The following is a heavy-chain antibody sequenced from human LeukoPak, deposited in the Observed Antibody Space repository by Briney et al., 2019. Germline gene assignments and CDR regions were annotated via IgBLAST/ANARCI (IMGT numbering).Heavy chain of an antibody. V-gene: IGHV3-49*04. CDR3: TRDDRYCSSTSCYGGYYYYYGMDV. CDR1: GFTFCDYA. D-gene: IGHD2-2*01. Sequence: PGGSLRLSCTASGFTFCDYAMSWVRQAPGKGREWVGFIRSKAYGGATEYAASVKGKFTISRDDSKSIAYLQMNSLKTEDTAVYYCTRDDRYCSSTSCYGGYYYYYGMDVWGKGTTVTVSS. CDR2: IRSKAYGGAT. J-gene: IGHJ6*04.